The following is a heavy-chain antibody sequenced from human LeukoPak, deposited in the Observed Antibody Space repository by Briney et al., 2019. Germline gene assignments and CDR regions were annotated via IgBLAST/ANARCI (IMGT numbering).Heavy chain of an antibody. V-gene: IGHV1-2*06. J-gene: IGHJ4*02. D-gene: IGHD6-6*01. Sequence: ASVKVSCKASGYTFTGYYMHWVRQAPGQGLEWMGRINPNGGGTNYAQKFQGRVTMTRDTSISTAYMELSRLRSEDTAVYYCARFFAQKNSSSSWGYYFDYWGQGTLVTVSS. CDR3: ARFFAQKNSSSSWGYYFDY. CDR1: GYTFTGYY. CDR2: INPNGGGT.